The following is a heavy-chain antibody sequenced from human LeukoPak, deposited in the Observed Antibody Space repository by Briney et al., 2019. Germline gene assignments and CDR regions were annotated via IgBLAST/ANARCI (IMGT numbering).Heavy chain of an antibody. V-gene: IGHV3-43D*03. CDR1: GFTFDDYA. CDR3: AKDLRKYYGSGSYDPYYYYMDV. J-gene: IGHJ6*03. CDR2: ISWDGGST. Sequence: GGSLRLSCAASGFTFDDYAMHWVRQAPGKGREGVSLISWDGGSTYYADSVKGRFTISRDNSKNSLYLQMNSLRAEDTALYYCAKDLRKYYGSGSYDPYYYYMDVWGKGTTVTVSS. D-gene: IGHD3-10*01.